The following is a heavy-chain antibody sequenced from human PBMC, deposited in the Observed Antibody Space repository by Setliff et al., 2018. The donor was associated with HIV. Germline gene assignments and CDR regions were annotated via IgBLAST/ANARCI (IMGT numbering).Heavy chain of an antibody. Sequence: SEPRSLPCTVSGGSISSGRYFWTGLRQPAGKGLEWIGRIYTSGSTNYNPSRRSRVTISLDTSKNQFSLNLPSVTAADTAVYYCVRGDYYDVGAIYHDDRWGQVTLVTVSS. CDR1: GGSISSGRYF. J-gene: IGHJ4*02. V-gene: IGHV4-61*02. CDR3: VRGDYYDVGAIYHDDR. CDR2: IYTSGST. D-gene: IGHD3-16*01.